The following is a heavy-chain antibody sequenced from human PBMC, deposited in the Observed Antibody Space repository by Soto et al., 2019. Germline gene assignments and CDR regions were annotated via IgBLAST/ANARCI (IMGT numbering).Heavy chain of an antibody. V-gene: IGHV4-30-4*01. D-gene: IGHD6-6*01. CDR2: IYYSGST. CDR3: ASTIAARPKHYYYGMDV. Sequence: SETLSLTCTVSGGSISCGDYYWRWIRQPPGKGLEWIGYIYYSGSTYYNPSLKSRVTISVDTSKNQFSLKLSSVTAADTAVYYCASTIAARPKHYYYGMDVWGQGTTVTVSS. CDR1: GGSISCGDYY. J-gene: IGHJ6*02.